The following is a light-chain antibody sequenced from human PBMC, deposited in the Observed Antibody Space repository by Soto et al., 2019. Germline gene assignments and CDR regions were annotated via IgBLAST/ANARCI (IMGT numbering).Light chain of an antibody. V-gene: IGLV2-8*01. CDR2: EVN. J-gene: IGLJ1*01. CDR1: SSDVGAYNY. Sequence: QSALTQPPSASGSPGQSVTISCTGTSSDVGAYNYVSWYQQHPGKVPKLMIYEVNKRPSGVPDRFSGSKSGNTASLTVSGLQAEDEADYYCSSSAGTNNLYVFGTGTKLT. CDR3: SSSAGTNNLYV.